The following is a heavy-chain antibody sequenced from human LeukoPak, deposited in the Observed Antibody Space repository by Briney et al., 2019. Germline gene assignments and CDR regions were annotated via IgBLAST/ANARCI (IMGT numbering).Heavy chain of an antibody. CDR3: ASGLLYCSSTSCYTGGYYYYYMDV. J-gene: IGHJ6*03. Sequence: SVKVSCKASGGTFSSYAISWVRQAPGQGLEWMGGIIPIFGTANYAQKLQGRVTITTDESTSTAYMELSSLRSEDTAVYYCASGLLYCSSTSCYTGGYYYYYMDVWGKGTTVTVSS. CDR2: IIPIFGTA. V-gene: IGHV1-69*05. CDR1: GGTFSSYA. D-gene: IGHD2-2*02.